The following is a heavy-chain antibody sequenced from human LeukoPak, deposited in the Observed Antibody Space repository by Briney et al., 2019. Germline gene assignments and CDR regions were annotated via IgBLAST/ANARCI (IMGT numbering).Heavy chain of an antibody. D-gene: IGHD7-27*01. CDR3: AAKLGASY. Sequence: GGSLRLSCAASGFTFSSYIMNWVRQAPGKGLEWVSSISSGSSNIYYGDSVKGRFTISRDNAKNSLYLQMNSLRADDTAVYYCAAKLGASYWGQGTLVTVSS. J-gene: IGHJ4*02. CDR2: ISSGSSNI. V-gene: IGHV3-21*01. CDR1: GFTFSSYI.